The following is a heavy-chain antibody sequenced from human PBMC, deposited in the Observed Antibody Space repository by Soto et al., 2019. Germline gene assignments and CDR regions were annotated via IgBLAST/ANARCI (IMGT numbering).Heavy chain of an antibody. J-gene: IGHJ3*01. V-gene: IGHV4-59*01. D-gene: IGHD1-26*01. CDR3: AREKDFILGGYAFGY. Sequence: QVQLQESGPRLVKPSETLSLTCSVSDSSMSHYYWTWFRQAPGKGLEWIGHLLYRGTATYNPALPGRVTVSLDTAKKRVPLQLSSVIAAATAVYSCAREKDFILGGYAFGYWGPGTLVTVSS. CDR1: DSSMSHYY. CDR2: LLYRGTA.